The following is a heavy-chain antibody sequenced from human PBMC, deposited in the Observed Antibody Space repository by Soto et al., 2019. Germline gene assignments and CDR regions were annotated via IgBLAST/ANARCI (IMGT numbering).Heavy chain of an antibody. V-gene: IGHV1-18*01. CDR1: GYTFTSYG. J-gene: IGHJ6*02. Sequence: ASVKVSCKASGYTFTSYGISWVRQAPGQGLEWMGWISAYNGNTNYAQKLQGRVTMTTDTSTSTAYMELRSLRSDDTAVYYCARSQKLRFLEWLPTPGGMDVWGQGTTVTVSS. CDR2: ISAYNGNT. CDR3: ARSQKLRFLEWLPTPGGMDV. D-gene: IGHD3-3*01.